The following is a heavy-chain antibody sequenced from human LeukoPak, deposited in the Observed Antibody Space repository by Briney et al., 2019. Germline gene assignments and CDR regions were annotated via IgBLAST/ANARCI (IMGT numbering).Heavy chain of an antibody. V-gene: IGHV3-30*18. D-gene: IGHD1-1*01. J-gene: IGHJ4*02. CDR3: AKDLHNWNDFFDC. Sequence: GGSLRLSCATSGFTFSSYGMHWVRQAPGKGLEWVAVISYDGSNKYYADSVKGRFTISRDNSKNTLYLQMNSLRAEDTAVYYCAKDLHNWNDFFDCWGQGTLVTVSS. CDR2: ISYDGSNK. CDR1: GFTFSSYG.